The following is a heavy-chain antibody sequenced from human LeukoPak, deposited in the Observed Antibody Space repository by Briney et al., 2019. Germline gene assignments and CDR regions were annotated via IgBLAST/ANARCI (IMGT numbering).Heavy chain of an antibody. CDR1: GYTFTSYA. J-gene: IGHJ1*01. D-gene: IGHD1-26*01. Sequence: GASVKVSCKASGYTFTSYAVHWVRQAPGQRLEWMGWINAGNGNTKYSQEFQGRVTITRDTSASTAYMELSSLRSEDMAVYCCATSTRGSYYVYFQHWGQGTLVTVSS. V-gene: IGHV1-3*03. CDR3: ATSTRGSYYVYFQH. CDR2: INAGNGNT.